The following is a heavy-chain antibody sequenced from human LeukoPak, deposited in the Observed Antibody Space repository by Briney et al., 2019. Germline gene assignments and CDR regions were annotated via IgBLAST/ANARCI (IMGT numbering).Heavy chain of an antibody. V-gene: IGHV1-69*04. CDR2: IIPILGIA. CDR1: GGTFSSYA. J-gene: IGHJ4*02. Sequence: GSSVKVSCEASGGTFSSYAISWVRQAPGQGLEWMGRIIPILGIANYAQKFQGRVTITADKSTSTAYMELSSLRSEDTAVYYCARGYFWYGDSKSMMKFDYGDWGQGTLVTASS. D-gene: IGHD4-17*01. CDR3: ARGYFWYGDSKSMMKFDYGD.